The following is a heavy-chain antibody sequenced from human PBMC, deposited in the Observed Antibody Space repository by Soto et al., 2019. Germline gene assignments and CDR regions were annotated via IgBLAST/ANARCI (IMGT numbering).Heavy chain of an antibody. CDR3: AKDGLVVVTAIFDY. CDR2: ISDCGGGT. CDR1: GFTFSSYW. V-gene: IGHV3-23*01. Sequence: GGSLRLSCAASGFTFSSYWMHWVRQAPGKGLVWVSRISDCGGGTSYADSVKGRFTISRDNSKNTLYLQMNSLTADDTAVYYCAKDGLVVVTAIFDYRGQGTLVTVSS. D-gene: IGHD2-15*01. J-gene: IGHJ4*02.